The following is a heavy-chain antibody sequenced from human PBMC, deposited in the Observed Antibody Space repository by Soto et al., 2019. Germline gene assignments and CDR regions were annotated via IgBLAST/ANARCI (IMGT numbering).Heavy chain of an antibody. CDR3: ARTYYYGSGSYYRNKYYFDY. Sequence: ASVKVSCKASGYTFTSYGISWVRQARGQGLEWMGWISAYNGNTNYAQKLQGRVTMTTDTSTSTAYMELRSLRSDDTAVYYCARTYYYGSGSYYRNKYYFDYWGQGPRGTV. V-gene: IGHV1-18*01. J-gene: IGHJ4*02. CDR1: GYTFTSYG. CDR2: ISAYNGNT. D-gene: IGHD3-10*01.